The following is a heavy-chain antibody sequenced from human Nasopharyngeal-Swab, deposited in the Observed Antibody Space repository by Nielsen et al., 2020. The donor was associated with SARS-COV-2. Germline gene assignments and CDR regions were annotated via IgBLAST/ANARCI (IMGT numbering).Heavy chain of an antibody. D-gene: IGHD2-21*02. CDR1: GYTFTGYY. CDR2: ISPNSGGT. Sequence: ASVKVSCKASGYTFTGYYMHWVRQAPGQGLEWMGWISPNSGGTNYAQKFQGRVTMTRDTSISTAYMELSRLRSDDTAVYYCARSPNTADAFDIWGQGTMVTVSS. CDR3: ARSPNTADAFDI. J-gene: IGHJ3*02. V-gene: IGHV1-2*02.